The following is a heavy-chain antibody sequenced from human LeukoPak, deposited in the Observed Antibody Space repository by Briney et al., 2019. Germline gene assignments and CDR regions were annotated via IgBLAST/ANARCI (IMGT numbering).Heavy chain of an antibody. CDR2: IYYSGST. CDR3: ARRVATINAVFDY. D-gene: IGHD5-12*01. J-gene: IGHJ4*02. CDR1: GGSVSSGSYY. V-gene: IGHV4-61*01. Sequence: SETLSLTCTVSGGSVSSGSYYWRWIRQPPGKGLEWIGYIYYSGSTNYNPSLKSRVTISVDTSKNQFSLKLSSVTAADTAVYYCARRVATINAVFDYWGQGTLVTVSS.